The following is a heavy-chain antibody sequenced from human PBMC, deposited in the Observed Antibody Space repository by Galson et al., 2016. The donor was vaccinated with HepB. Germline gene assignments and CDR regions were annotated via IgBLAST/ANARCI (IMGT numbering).Heavy chain of an antibody. CDR2: ISSSNTFI. J-gene: IGHJ4*02. Sequence: SLRLSCAASGFIFSSYTMNWVRQAPGRGLEWVSSISSSNTFIYYASSLQGRFTISRDNAKNSLYLQINSLSAEDTAVYYCAREPTPYGDHIYYFDYWGQGTLVTVSS. CDR3: AREPTPYGDHIYYFDY. D-gene: IGHD4-17*01. V-gene: IGHV3-21*01. CDR1: GFIFSSYT.